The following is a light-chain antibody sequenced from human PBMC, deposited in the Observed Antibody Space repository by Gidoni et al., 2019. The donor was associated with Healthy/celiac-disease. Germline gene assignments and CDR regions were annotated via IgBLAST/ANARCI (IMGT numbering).Light chain of an antibody. CDR1: QDISNY. V-gene: IGKV1-33*01. CDR2: DAS. J-gene: IGKJ4*01. Sequence: DIHMTQSPSSLSASVGDRVTITCQASQDISNYLNWYQQKPGKAPKLLIYDASNLETGVPSRLSGSGSGTDFTFTISSLQPEDIATYYCQQYDNLLTFGGGTKVEIK. CDR3: QQYDNLLT.